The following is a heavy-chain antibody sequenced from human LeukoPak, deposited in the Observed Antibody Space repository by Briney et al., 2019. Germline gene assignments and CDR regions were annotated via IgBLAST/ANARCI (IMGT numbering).Heavy chain of an antibody. J-gene: IGHJ6*02. CDR3: ARDGTYSSGWYQYYYYGMDV. CDR2: ISAYNGNT. CDR1: GYTFTSYG. D-gene: IGHD6-19*01. V-gene: IGHV1-18*01. Sequence: ASGKVSCKASGYTFTSYGISWVQQAPGQGLEWMGWISAYNGNTNYAQKLQGRVTMTTDTSTSTAYMELRSLRSDDTAVYYCARDGTYSSGWYQYYYYGMDVWGQGTTVTVSS.